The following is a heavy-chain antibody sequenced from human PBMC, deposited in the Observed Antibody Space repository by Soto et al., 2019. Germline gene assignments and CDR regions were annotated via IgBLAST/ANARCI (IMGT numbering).Heavy chain of an antibody. CDR3: YYDSSGYYYGDNYYYGMDV. Sequence: ASVKVSCKASGYTFTSYDINWVRQATGQGLEWMGWMNPNSGNTGYAQKFQGRVTMTRNTSISTAYMELSSLRSEDTAVYYCYYDSSGYYYGDNYYYGMDVWGQGTTATVSS. CDR1: GYTFTSYD. D-gene: IGHD3-22*01. CDR2: MNPNSGNT. J-gene: IGHJ6*02. V-gene: IGHV1-8*01.